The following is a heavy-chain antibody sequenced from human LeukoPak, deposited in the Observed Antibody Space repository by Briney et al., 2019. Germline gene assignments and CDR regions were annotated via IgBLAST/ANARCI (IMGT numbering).Heavy chain of an antibody. D-gene: IGHD2/OR15-2a*01. Sequence: PSETLSLTCTVSGGSISSSSYYWGWIRQPPGKGLEWIGSIYYSGSTYYNPSLKSRVTISVDTSKNQFSLKLSSVTAADTAVYYCARDLLLEDYNWFDPWDQGTLVTVSS. CDR2: IYYSGST. CDR1: GGSISSSSYY. J-gene: IGHJ5*02. CDR3: ARDLLLEDYNWFDP. V-gene: IGHV4-39*07.